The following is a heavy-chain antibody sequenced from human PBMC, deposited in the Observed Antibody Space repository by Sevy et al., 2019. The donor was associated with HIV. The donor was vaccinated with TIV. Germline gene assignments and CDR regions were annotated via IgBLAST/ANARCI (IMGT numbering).Heavy chain of an antibody. CDR2: ISYDGSKK. Sequence: GGSLRLSCAASGVTFSSYGIHWVRQAPGKGLEWVAVISYDGSKKNHAESMKGRFTISRDNSKNTLYLEMSSLRPEDTAVYYCAHSSGPYGYYYGMDVWGQRTTVTVSS. CDR1: GVTFSSYG. J-gene: IGHJ6*02. D-gene: IGHD3-3*01. V-gene: IGHV3-30*03. CDR3: AHSSGPYGYYYGMDV.